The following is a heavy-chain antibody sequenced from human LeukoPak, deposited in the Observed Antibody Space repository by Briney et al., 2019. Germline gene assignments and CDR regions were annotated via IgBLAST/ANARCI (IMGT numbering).Heavy chain of an antibody. CDR2: IWYDGSNK. V-gene: IGHV3-33*06. D-gene: IGHD4-23*01. Sequence: GGSLRLSCAASGFTFSTYSMNWVRQAPGKGLEWVAVIWYDGSNKYYADSVKGRFTISRDNSKNTLYLQMNSLRAEDTAVYYCAKDNGGNFVDYWGQGTLVTVSS. CDR1: GFTFSTYS. CDR3: AKDNGGNFVDY. J-gene: IGHJ4*02.